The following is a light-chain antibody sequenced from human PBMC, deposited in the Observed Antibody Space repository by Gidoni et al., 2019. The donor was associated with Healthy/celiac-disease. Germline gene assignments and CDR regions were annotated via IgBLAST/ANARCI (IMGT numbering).Light chain of an antibody. CDR2: GAS. CDR1: QSVSSN. CDR3: QQYNNWPPLT. Sequence: GERATLSCRASQSVSSNLAWYQQKPGQAPRLLIYGASTRATGIPARFSGSGSGTEFTLTISSLQSEDFAVYYCQQYNNWPPLTFGGGTKVEIK. V-gene: IGKV3-15*01. J-gene: IGKJ4*01.